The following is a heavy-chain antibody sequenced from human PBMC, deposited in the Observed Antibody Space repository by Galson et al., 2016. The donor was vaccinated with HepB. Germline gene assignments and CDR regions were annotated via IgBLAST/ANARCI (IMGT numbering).Heavy chain of an antibody. CDR3: VREGREYYDSSGPGDAFDV. CDR1: GFIFDDYY. CDR2: ISGSSDYR. V-gene: IGHV3-11*05. D-gene: IGHD3-22*01. Sequence: SLRLSCAASGFIFDDYYVSWIRQAPGKGLECISYISGSSDYRDYADSVKGRLTISRDNAKNSLYLQMNSLGAEDTAVYYCVREGREYYDSSGPGDAFDVWGQGTMVTVSS. J-gene: IGHJ3*01.